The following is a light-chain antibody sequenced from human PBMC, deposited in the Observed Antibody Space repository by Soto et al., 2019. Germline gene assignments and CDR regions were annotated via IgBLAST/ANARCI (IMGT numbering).Light chain of an antibody. Sequence: SYELTQPPSVSVAPGQTARITCGGNKIGSKSVHWYQQKPGQAPVVVVHDDNDRPSGIPERFSGSNSGNTATLTISRVEAGDEAYYYCQVWYSSSDHVVFGVGTKLTVL. V-gene: IGLV3-21*02. J-gene: IGLJ2*01. CDR1: KIGSKS. CDR2: DDN. CDR3: QVWYSSSDHVV.